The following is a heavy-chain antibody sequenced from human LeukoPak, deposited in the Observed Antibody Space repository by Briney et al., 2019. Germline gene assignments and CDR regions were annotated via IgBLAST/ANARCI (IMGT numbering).Heavy chain of an antibody. CDR3: AREYCSSTSCSVDY. D-gene: IGHD2-2*01. CDR1: GGTFSSYA. V-gene: IGHV1-69*05. Sequence: SVKVSCKASGGTFSSYAISWVRQAPGQGLEWMGRIIPIFGTANYAQKFQGRVTITTDESTSTAYMELSSLRAEDTAVYYCAREYCSSTSCSVDYWGQGTLVTVSS. J-gene: IGHJ4*02. CDR2: IIPIFGTA.